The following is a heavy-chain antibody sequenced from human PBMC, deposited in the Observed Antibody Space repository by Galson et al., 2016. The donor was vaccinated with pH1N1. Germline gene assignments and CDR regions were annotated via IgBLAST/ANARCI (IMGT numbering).Heavy chain of an antibody. V-gene: IGHV2-70*01. CDR1: GFSLRTSGMC. J-gene: IGHJ4*02. Sequence: PALVKPAQTLTLTCTFSGFSLRTSGMCVSWIRQPPGKALEWLAPIDWDDDKYYSTSLKTRLTISKDTSKNQVVLTMTNMDPVDTATYYCARFNYGDYVNYFDYWGQGTLVTVSS. D-gene: IGHD4-17*01. CDR2: IDWDDDK. CDR3: ARFNYGDYVNYFDY.